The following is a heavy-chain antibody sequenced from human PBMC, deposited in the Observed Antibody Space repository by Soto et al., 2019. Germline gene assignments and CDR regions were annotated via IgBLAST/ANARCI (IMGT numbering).Heavy chain of an antibody. J-gene: IGHJ5*02. D-gene: IGHD2-2*01. V-gene: IGHV1-2*02. CDR2: INPNSGGT. CDR1: GYTFTGYY. CDR3: ARDFNIVVVPAPGWFDP. Sequence: ASVKVSCKASGYTFTGYYMHWVRQAPGQGLEWMGWINPNSGGTNYAQKFQGRVTMTRDTSISTAYMELSRLRSDDTAVYYCARDFNIVVVPAPGWFDPWGQGTLVIVSS.